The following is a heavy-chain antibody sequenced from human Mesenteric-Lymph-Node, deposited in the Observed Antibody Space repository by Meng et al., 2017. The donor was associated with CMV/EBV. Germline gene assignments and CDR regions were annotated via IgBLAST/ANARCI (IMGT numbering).Heavy chain of an antibody. J-gene: IGHJ4*02. V-gene: IGHV2-5*02. CDR2: MYWDDDK. CDR3: AHRVDHMGFYDY. Sequence: FSVFSLRASRVSSVWRRQLPGNALRLRALMYWDDDKRYRPSLKSRLTITKNTSISQMDLTMTNIDAVDTDTYFCAHRVDHMGFYDYWGQGVLVTVSS. CDR1: VFSLRASRVS. D-gene: IGHD5-12*01.